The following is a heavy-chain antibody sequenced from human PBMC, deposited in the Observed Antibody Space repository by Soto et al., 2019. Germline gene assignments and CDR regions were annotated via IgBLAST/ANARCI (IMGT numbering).Heavy chain of an antibody. CDR2: INPNSGGT. CDR1: GYTFTGYY. V-gene: IGHV1-2*02. Sequence: ASVKVSCKASGYTFTGYYMHWVRQAPGQGLEWMGWINPNSGGTNYAQRFQGRVTMTRDTSISTAYMELSRLRSDDTAVYYCAGGGITIFGVVSIYYYYYGMDVWGQGTTVTVSS. D-gene: IGHD3-3*01. J-gene: IGHJ6*02. CDR3: AGGGITIFGVVSIYYYYYGMDV.